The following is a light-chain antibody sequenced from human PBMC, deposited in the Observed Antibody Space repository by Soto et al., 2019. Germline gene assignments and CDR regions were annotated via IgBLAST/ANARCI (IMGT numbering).Light chain of an antibody. CDR1: QSISSY. J-gene: IGKJ1*01. CDR2: AAS. CDR3: QQSYSTPWT. Sequence: DIQMTQSPSSLSASVGDRVTSTCRASQSISSYLNWYQQKPGKAPKLLIYAASSLQSGVPSRFSGSGSGTDFTLTISSLQPEDFATYDCQQSYSTPWTFGQGKKVEIK. V-gene: IGKV1-39*01.